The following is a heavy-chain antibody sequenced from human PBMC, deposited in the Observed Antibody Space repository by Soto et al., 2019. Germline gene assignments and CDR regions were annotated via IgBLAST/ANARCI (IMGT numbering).Heavy chain of an antibody. CDR2: MQPSSGRT. V-gene: IGHV1-8*01. CDR3: ARGVTAGVDY. CDR1: GYSFTSLD. Sequence: ASVKVSCKASGYSFTSLDINWVRQTTGRGLEWMGWMQPSSGRTGYAQKFQGRVTMTRDTSINTAYMELSSLTSDDTAFYYCARGVTAGVDYWGQGTLVTVSS. D-gene: IGHD1-26*01. J-gene: IGHJ4*02.